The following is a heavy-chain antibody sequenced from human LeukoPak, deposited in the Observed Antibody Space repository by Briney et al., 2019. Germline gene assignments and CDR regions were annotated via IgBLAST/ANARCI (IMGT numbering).Heavy chain of an antibody. Sequence: ASVKVSCKASGYTFTGYYMHWVRQAPGQGLEWMGWMNSNSGNTGYAQKFQGRLTITRITSISTAYMELSSLRSEDTAVYYCARGASRSFDYWGQGTLVTVSS. V-gene: IGHV1-8*03. CDR2: MNSNSGNT. CDR1: GYTFTGYY. D-gene: IGHD2-15*01. CDR3: ARGASRSFDY. J-gene: IGHJ4*02.